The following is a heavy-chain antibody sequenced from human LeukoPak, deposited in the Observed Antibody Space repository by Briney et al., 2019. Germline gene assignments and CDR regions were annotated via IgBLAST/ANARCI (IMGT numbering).Heavy chain of an antibody. Sequence: PGGALRLSCAASGFTFSSYAMSWVRQAPGKGLEWVSTISGSDVSTYYADSVKGRFTISRDNSKNTLYLQMNSLRVEDTAIYYCEKGRGYCTGGSCYSDYWGQGTLVTVSS. CDR3: EKGRGYCTGGSCYSDY. CDR1: GFTFSSYA. CDR2: ISGSDVST. D-gene: IGHD2-15*01. V-gene: IGHV3-23*01. J-gene: IGHJ4*02.